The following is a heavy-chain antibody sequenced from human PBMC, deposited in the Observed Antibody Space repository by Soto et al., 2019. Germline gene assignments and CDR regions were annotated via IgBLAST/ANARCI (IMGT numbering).Heavy chain of an antibody. CDR2: IIPIFGTA. J-gene: IGHJ6*02. D-gene: IGHD4-17*01. Sequence: ASVKVSCKASGGTFSSYAISWVRQAPGQGLEWMGGIIPIFGTANYAQEFQGRVTITADESTSTAYMELSSLRSEDTAVYYCARGPDYGDYYYYGMDVWGQGTTVTVSS. V-gene: IGHV1-69*13. CDR3: ARGPDYGDYYYYGMDV. CDR1: GGTFSSYA.